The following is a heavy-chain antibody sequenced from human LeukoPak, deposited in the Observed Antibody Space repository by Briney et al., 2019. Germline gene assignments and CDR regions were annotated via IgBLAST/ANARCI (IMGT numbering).Heavy chain of an antibody. Sequence: GGSLRLSCAASGFTFSNYGMHWVRQAPGKGLEWVAFIRHDEGNTFYADSVKGRFIISRDNSKNTMYLQMSSLRDEDTAVYYCAKDPLYIVVVPAAYFDYWGQGTLVTVSS. CDR3: AKDPLYIVVVPAAYFDY. V-gene: IGHV3-30*02. J-gene: IGHJ4*02. D-gene: IGHD2-2*01. CDR1: GFTFSNYG. CDR2: IRHDEGNT.